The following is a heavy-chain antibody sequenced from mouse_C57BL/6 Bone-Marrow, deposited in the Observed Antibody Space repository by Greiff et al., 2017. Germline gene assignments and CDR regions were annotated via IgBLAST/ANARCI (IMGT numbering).Heavy chain of an antibody. CDR2: IDPSDSYT. J-gene: IGHJ2*01. CDR3: ARHTLFITTVD. CDR1: GYTFTSYW. V-gene: IGHV1-59*01. D-gene: IGHD1-1*01. Sequence: QVQLKQPGAELVRPGTSVKLSCKASGYTFTSYWMHWVKQRPGQGLEWIGVIDPSDSYTNYNQKFKGKATLTVDTSSSTAYMQLSSLTSEDSAVYYCARHTLFITTVDWGQGTTLTVSS.